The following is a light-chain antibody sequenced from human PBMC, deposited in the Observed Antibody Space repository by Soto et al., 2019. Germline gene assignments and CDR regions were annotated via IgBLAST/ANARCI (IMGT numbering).Light chain of an antibody. V-gene: IGKV3-11*01. CDR2: DAS. J-gene: IGKJ4*01. Sequence: EIVLTQSPATLSLSPGERATLSCRASQSISYYLAWYQQKPGQAPRLLIYDASNRATGIPARFSGSGSGTDFTLPISSLEPEDFAVYYCQQRRNWPPLTFGGGTKVEIK. CDR3: QQRRNWPPLT. CDR1: QSISYY.